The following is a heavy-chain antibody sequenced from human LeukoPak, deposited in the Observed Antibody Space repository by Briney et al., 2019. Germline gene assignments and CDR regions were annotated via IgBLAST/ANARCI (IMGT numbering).Heavy chain of an antibody. D-gene: IGHD4-17*01. CDR1: VFTFSTYS. Sequence: GGSLRLSCAASVFTFSTYSMNWVRRAPGKGLEWVSSISSTGTYKHYADSVKGRFTISRDNAKNSLYLQMNSLRAEHTAVYYCARGGDFLDYWGQGTLVTVSS. V-gene: IGHV3-21*01. CDR2: ISSTGTYK. CDR3: ARGGDFLDY. J-gene: IGHJ4*02.